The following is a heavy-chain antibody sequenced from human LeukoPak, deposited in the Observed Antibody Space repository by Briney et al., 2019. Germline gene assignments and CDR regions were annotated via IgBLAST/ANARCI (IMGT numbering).Heavy chain of an antibody. J-gene: IGHJ2*01. V-gene: IGHV3-21*01. CDR3: ARGATVTTDWYFDL. CDR2: ISSSGDYI. CDR1: GFSFSIFS. D-gene: IGHD4-17*01. Sequence: GGSLRLSCAASGFSFSIFSMNWVRQAPGKGLEWLSSISSSGDYIYYADSLKGRFTISRDNAKNSLYLQMSSLRAEDTSVYYCARGATVTTDWYFDLWGRGTLVTVSS.